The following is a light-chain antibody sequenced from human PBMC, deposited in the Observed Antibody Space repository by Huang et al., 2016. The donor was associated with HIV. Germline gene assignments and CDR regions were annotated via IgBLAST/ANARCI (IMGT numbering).Light chain of an antibody. CDR1: QSVYTY. Sequence: EIVMTQSPATLSVSPGDRATLSCRASQSVYTYLAWYQQKPGQDPRLLIYGASTRATGFPARFSGSGSGTEFTLTISSLQSEDFAVYYCQQYYNWPRTFGQGTKLEF. J-gene: IGKJ2*01. CDR2: GAS. CDR3: QQYYNWPRT. V-gene: IGKV3-15*01.